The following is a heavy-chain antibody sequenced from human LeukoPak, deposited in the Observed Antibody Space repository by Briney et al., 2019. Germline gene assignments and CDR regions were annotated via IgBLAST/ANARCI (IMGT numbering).Heavy chain of an antibody. CDR3: SRDGGGRYHNDYRLNLESVGNN. J-gene: IGHJ4*02. CDR2: LSGRGVPT. D-gene: IGHD2-21*01. CDR1: GFTFRDFA. V-gene: IGHV3-23*01. Sequence: GGSLRLPCEAPGFTFRDFAMAWVPQAPGKGLKWASLLSGRGVPTFYSGSLKGRFTISRDNSKNTLFLQLNSLRADDTALYFCSRDGGGRYHNDYRLNLESVGNNWGQGTLVTVSS.